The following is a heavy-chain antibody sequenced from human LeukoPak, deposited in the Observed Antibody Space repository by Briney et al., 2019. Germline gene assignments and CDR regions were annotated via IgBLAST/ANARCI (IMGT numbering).Heavy chain of an antibody. V-gene: IGHV3-23*01. D-gene: IGHD6-13*01. J-gene: IGHJ5*02. Sequence: GGSLRLSRAASGFTFSSYSMRWVRQAPGKGLKWVSDISGSGGSTYYADRVKSAFSISRHNSQNPLYMQMNSLRADVSAVYYCAKDTPSQQLVPFDACGQGTLVTVSS. CDR1: GFTFSSYS. CDR2: ISGSGGST. CDR3: AKDTPSQQLVPFDA.